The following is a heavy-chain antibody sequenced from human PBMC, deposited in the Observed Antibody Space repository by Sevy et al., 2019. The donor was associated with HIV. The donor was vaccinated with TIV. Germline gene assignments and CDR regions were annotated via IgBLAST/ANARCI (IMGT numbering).Heavy chain of an antibody. V-gene: IGHV3-21*01. CDR3: ARARTKWGWAFDI. J-gene: IGHJ3*02. D-gene: IGHD7-27*01. CDR1: GFTFSSYS. CDR2: ISSSSSYI. Sequence: GGSLRLSCAASGFTFSSYSMNWVRQAPGKGLEWVSSISSSSSYIYYADSVKGRFTISRDNAKNSLYLQMNSLRAEDTAVYYCARARTKWGWAFDIWGQRTMVTVSS.